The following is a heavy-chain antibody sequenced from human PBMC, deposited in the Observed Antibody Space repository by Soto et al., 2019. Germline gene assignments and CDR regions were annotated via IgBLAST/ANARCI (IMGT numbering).Heavy chain of an antibody. D-gene: IGHD3-3*01. CDR3: AREESVLEREKQTYYYYMDV. V-gene: IGHV3-66*01. CDR2: IYSGGST. J-gene: IGHJ6*03. Sequence: GGSLRLSCAASGFTVSSNYMSWVRQAPGKGLEWVSVIYSGGSTYYADSAMGRLTISRVNSKDTLYLQMNSLRAEDTAVYYCAREESVLEREKQTYYYYMDVWGKGTTVTVSS. CDR1: GFTVSSNY.